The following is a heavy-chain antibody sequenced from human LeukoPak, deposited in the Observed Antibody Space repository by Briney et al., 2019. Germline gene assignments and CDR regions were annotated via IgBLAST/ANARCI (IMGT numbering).Heavy chain of an antibody. D-gene: IGHD3-9*01. CDR3: ARVTVDYDILTGYPPDY. CDR1: GYTFTSYG. Sequence: ASVKVSXKASGYTFTSYGISWVRQAPGQGLEWMGWISAYNGNTNYAQKLQGRVTMTTDTSTSTAYMELRSLRSDDTAVYYCARVTVDYDILTGYPPDYWGQGTLVTVSS. J-gene: IGHJ4*02. CDR2: ISAYNGNT. V-gene: IGHV1-18*01.